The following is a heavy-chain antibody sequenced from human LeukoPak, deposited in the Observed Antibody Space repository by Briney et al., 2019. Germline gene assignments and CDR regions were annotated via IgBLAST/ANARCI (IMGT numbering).Heavy chain of an antibody. CDR3: ARASTATGSNGFDY. V-gene: IGHV4-59*01. Sequence: PSETLSLTXTVSGGSISSYYWSWIRQPPGKGLEWIGYIYYSGSTNYNPSLKSRVTISVDTSKNQFSLKLSSVTAADTAVHYCARASTATGSNGFDYWGQGTLVTVSS. D-gene: IGHD2-8*01. CDR1: GGSISSYY. J-gene: IGHJ4*02. CDR2: IYYSGST.